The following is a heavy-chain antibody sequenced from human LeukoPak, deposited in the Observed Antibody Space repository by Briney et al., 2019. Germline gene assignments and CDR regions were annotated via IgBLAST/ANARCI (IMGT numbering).Heavy chain of an antibody. J-gene: IGHJ4*02. D-gene: IGHD3-3*01. CDR3: ARFSVVEWRFDY. V-gene: IGHV1-69*13. CDR2: IIPIFGTA. CDR1: GGTFISYA. Sequence: SVKVSCKASGGTFISYAISWVRQAPGQGLEWMGGIIPIFGTANYAQKFQGRVTITADESTSTAYMELSSLRSEDTAVYYCARFSVVEWRFDYWGQGTLVTVSS.